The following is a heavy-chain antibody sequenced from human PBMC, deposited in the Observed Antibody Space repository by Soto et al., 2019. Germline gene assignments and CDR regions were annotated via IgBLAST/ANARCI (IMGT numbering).Heavy chain of an antibody. CDR1: GYTFTGYY. V-gene: IGHV1-2*02. CDR3: ARDVLRYSGGGMDV. Sequence: GASVKVSCKASGYTFTGYYMHWVRQAPGQGLEWMGWINPNSGGTNYAQKFQGRVTMTRDTSISTAYMELSRLRSDDTGVYYCARDVLRYSGGGMDVWVQGTTVTVSS. J-gene: IGHJ6*02. CDR2: INPNSGGT. D-gene: IGHD3-9*01.